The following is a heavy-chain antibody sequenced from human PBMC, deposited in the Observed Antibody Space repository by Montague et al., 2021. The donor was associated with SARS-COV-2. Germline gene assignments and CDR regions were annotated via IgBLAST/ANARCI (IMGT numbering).Heavy chain of an antibody. CDR3: ARGRIEVSMIVVVLTGASYYMDV. CDR2: INNSGST. D-gene: IGHD3-22*01. Sequence: SETLSLTSAVYGGSFSGHYWRWIRQPPGKGLEWIGEINNSGSTNYNPSLKSRVTISVDTSKNQFSLKLHSVTAADTAVYYCARGRIEVSMIVVVLTGASYYMDVWGKGTTVTVSS. J-gene: IGHJ6*03. CDR1: GGSFSGHY. V-gene: IGHV4-34*01.